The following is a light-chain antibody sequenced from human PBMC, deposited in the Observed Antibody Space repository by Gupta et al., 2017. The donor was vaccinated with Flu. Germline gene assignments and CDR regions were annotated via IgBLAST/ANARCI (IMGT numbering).Light chain of an antibody. V-gene: IGKV3-20*01. Sequence: EIVLTQSPGTLSLSPGERATLSCRASQSVRSSYLAWYQQQPGQAPRLLIYGASSRATGIPDRFSGSGSGTAFTLTIIRLEPEDFAVYYCQQDGSSPLTFGQGTKVEAK. J-gene: IGKJ1*01. CDR2: GAS. CDR1: QSVRSSY. CDR3: QQDGSSPLT.